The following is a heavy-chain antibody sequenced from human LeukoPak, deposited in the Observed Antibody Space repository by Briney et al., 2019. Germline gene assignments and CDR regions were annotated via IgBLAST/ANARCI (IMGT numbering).Heavy chain of an antibody. CDR1: GFTFSSYA. V-gene: IGHV3-30-3*01. Sequence: AGGSLRLSCAASGFTFSSYAMHWVRQAPGKGLEWVAVISYDGSNKYYADSVKGRFTISRDNSENTLHLQMSSLRAEDTAVYFCGKFSAPSGGASGWPWVIDSWGQGTLLTVS. D-gene: IGHD6-25*01. CDR2: ISYDGSNK. CDR3: GKFSAPSGGASGWPWVIDS. J-gene: IGHJ5*01.